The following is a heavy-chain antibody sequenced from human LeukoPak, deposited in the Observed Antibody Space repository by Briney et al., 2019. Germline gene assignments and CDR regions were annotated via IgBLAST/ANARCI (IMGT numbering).Heavy chain of an antibody. J-gene: IGHJ4*02. D-gene: IGHD3-3*01. CDR2: IIPIFGTA. Sequence: GASVKVSCKASGGTFSSYAISWVRQAPGQGLEWMGGIIPIFGTANYAQKFQGRVTTTADESTSTAYMELSSLRSEDTAVYYCAREYYDFWSGYFQWAFRRYYFDYWGQGTLVTVSS. CDR3: AREYYDFWSGYFQWAFRRYYFDY. V-gene: IGHV1-69*13. CDR1: GGTFSSYA.